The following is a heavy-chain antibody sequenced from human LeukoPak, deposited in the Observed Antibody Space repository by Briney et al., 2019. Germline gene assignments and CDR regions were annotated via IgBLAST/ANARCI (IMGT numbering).Heavy chain of an antibody. J-gene: IGHJ4*02. CDR1: GGSFSGYY. Sequence: SETLSLTCAVYGGSFSGYYWSWIRQPPGKGLEWIGEINHSGSTNYNPSLKSRVTISVDTSKNQFSLKLRSVTAADTAVYYCARVHGSGSYYYFDYWGQGTLVTVSS. CDR2: INHSGST. CDR3: ARVHGSGSYYYFDY. V-gene: IGHV4-34*01. D-gene: IGHD3-10*01.